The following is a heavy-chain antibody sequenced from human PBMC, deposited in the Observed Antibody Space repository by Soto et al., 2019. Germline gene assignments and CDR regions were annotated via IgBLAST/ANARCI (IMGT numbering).Heavy chain of an antibody. CDR2: IYYSGST. CDR1: GGSISSYY. CDR3: ARDAKSSGWYGVGYYYYGMDV. Sequence: PSETLSLTCTVSGGSISSYYWSWIRQPPGKGLEWIGYIYYSGSTNYNPSLKSRVTISVDTSKNQFSLKLSSVTAADTAVYYCARDAKSSGWYGVGYYYYGMDVWGQGTTVTVSS. J-gene: IGHJ6*02. D-gene: IGHD6-19*01. V-gene: IGHV4-59*01.